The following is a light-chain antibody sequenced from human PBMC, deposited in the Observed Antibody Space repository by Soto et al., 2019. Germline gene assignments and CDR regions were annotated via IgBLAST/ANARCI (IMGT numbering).Light chain of an antibody. CDR3: AAWDDSLDGLV. CDR2: TTN. J-gene: IGLJ2*01. CDR1: RSNIGNNV. Sequence: QAVVAQPPSASGTPGQTVTISCSGNRSNIGNNVVHWYQQLPRTAPSLLIYTTNLRPAGVPDRFSGSKSGTSASLAISGLQSEDEADYYCAAWDDSLDGLVFGGGTKLTVL. V-gene: IGLV1-44*01.